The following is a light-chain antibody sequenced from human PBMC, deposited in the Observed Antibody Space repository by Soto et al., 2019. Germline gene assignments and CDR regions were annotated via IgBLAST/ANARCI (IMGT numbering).Light chain of an antibody. Sequence: EIVMTQSPGTLPLSPGETATLSCRASQSVSSNYVAWFHQKPGQAPRLLIYGASSRATGVPDRFSASGSGTDFTLTISRLEPEDFAVYYCQQYGRSPFTFGPGTKVDFK. CDR3: QQYGRSPFT. CDR2: GAS. V-gene: IGKV3-20*01. J-gene: IGKJ3*01. CDR1: QSVSSNY.